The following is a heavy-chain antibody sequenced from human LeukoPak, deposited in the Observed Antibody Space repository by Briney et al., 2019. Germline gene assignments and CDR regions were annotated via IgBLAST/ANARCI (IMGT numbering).Heavy chain of an antibody. Sequence: SCKASGGTFSSYAMHWVRQAPGKGLEWVAVISYDGSNKYYADSVKGRFTISRDNSKNTLYLQMNSLRAEDTAVYYCARDRVDCSGGSCLFGYYYYYMDVWGKGTTVTVSS. CDR1: GGTFSSYA. V-gene: IGHV3-30*04. J-gene: IGHJ6*03. D-gene: IGHD2-15*01. CDR3: ARDRVDCSGGSCLFGYYYYYMDV. CDR2: ISYDGSNK.